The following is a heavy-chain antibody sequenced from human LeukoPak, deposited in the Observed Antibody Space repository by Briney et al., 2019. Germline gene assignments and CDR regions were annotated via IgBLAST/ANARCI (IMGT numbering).Heavy chain of an antibody. J-gene: IGHJ4*02. CDR2: ISAYNGNT. CDR3: ARDFHHAYYDILTGYYNPFDY. Sequence: ASVKVSSTASGYTFTSYGISWVRQAPGQGLEWMGWISAYNGNTNYAQKLQGRVTMTTDTSTSTAYMELRSLRSDDTAVYYCARDFHHAYYDILTGYYNPFDYWGQGTLVTVSS. V-gene: IGHV1-18*01. D-gene: IGHD3-9*01. CDR1: GYTFTSYG.